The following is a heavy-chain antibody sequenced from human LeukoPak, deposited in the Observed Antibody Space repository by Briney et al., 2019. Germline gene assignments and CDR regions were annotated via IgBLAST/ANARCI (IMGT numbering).Heavy chain of an antibody. V-gene: IGHV4-39*01. D-gene: IGHD6-19*01. CDR1: GGSISSSSYY. CDR2: IYYSGST. Sequence: SETLSLTCTVSGGSISSSSYYWGWIRQPPGKGLEWIGSIYYSGSTYYNPSHKSRVTISVDTSKNQFSLKLSSVTAADTAVYYCARRMGIAVAGYYYYGMDVWGQGTTVTVSS. CDR3: ARRMGIAVAGYYYYGMDV. J-gene: IGHJ6*02.